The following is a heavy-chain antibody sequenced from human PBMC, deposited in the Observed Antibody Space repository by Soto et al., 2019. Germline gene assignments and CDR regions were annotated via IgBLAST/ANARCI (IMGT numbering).Heavy chain of an antibody. D-gene: IGHD2-8*01. J-gene: IGHJ6*02. Sequence: QVQLVQSGAEVKKPGSSVKVSCKASGGTFSSYAISWVRQAPGQGLEWMGGIIPIFGTANYAQKFQGRVTITADESTSTAYMELSSMRSEDTAVYYCARARGMVYEIYYYYGMDVWGQGTTVTVSS. CDR3: ARARGMVYEIYYYYGMDV. V-gene: IGHV1-69*12. CDR2: IIPIFGTA. CDR1: GGTFSSYA.